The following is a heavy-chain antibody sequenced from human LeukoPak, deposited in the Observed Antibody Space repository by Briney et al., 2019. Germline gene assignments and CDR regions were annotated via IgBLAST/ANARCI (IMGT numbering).Heavy chain of an antibody. CDR2: TYSGGST. J-gene: IGHJ4*02. Sequence: GGSLRLSCLASGFTVTSNYLTWVRQAPGKGLEWVSFTYSGGSTYYADSVKGRFIISRDNSKNTLYLQMNSLRAEDTAVYYCARDRTSHFDYWGQGTLVTVSS. CDR1: GFTVTSNY. D-gene: IGHD2-2*01. CDR3: ARDRTSHFDY. V-gene: IGHV3-66*01.